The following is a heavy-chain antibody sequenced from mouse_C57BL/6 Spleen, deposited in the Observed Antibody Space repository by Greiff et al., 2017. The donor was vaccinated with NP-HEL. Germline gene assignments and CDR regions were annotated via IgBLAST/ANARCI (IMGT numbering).Heavy chain of an antibody. Sequence: EVQGVESGGGLVKPGGSLKLSCAAPGFTFSDYGMHWVRQAPEKGLEWVAYISSGSSTIYYADTVKGRFTISRDNAKNTLFLQMTSLRSEDTAMFYCANWAAWFAYWGQGTLVTVSA. CDR2: ISSGSSTI. D-gene: IGHD4-1*01. V-gene: IGHV5-17*01. J-gene: IGHJ3*01. CDR1: GFTFSDYG. CDR3: ANWAAWFAY.